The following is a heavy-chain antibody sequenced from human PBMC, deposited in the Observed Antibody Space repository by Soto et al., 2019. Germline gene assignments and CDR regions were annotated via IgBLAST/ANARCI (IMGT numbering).Heavy chain of an antibody. CDR2: IWYDGSNK. D-gene: IGHD4-17*01. J-gene: IGHJ5*02. Sequence: QVQLVESGGGVVQPGRSLRLSCAASGFTFSSYGMHWVRQAPGKGLEWVAVIWYDGSNKYYADSVKGRFTISRDNSKNTLYLQMNSLRAEDTAVYYCARDSTVTHILSWGQGTLVTVSS. V-gene: IGHV3-33*01. CDR3: ARDSTVTHILS. CDR1: GFTFSSYG.